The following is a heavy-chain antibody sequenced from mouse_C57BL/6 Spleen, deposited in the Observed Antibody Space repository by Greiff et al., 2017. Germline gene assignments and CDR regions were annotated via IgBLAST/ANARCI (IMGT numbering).Heavy chain of an antibody. CDR1: GYTFTSYW. CDR3: AGWYYGRSYCGC. Sequence: VQLQQPGAELVKPGASVKLSCKASGYTFTSYWMHWVKQRPGQGLEWIGMIHPNSGSTNYNEKFKSKATLTVDKSSSTAYMQLSSLTSEDSAVYYCAGWYYGRSYCGCWGQGATLTVA. D-gene: IGHD1-1*01. V-gene: IGHV1-64*01. CDR2: IHPNSGST. J-gene: IGHJ2*01.